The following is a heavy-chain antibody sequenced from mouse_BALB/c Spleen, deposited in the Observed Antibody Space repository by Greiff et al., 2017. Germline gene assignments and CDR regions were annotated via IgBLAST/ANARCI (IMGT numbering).Heavy chain of an antibody. J-gene: IGHJ1*01. CDR2: ISSGSSTI. CDR1: GFTFSSFG. V-gene: IGHV5-17*02. CDR3: ARGTGWYFDV. D-gene: IGHD3-3*01. Sequence: EVMLVESGGGLVQPGGSRKLSCAASGFTFSSFGMHWVRQAPEKGLEWVAYISSGSSTIYYADTVKGRFTISRDNPKNTLFLQMTSLRSEDTAMYYCARGTGWYFDVWGAGTTVTVSS.